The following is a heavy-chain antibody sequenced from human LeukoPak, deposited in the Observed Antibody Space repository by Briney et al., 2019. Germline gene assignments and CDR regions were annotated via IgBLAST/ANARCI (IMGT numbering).Heavy chain of an antibody. CDR3: ARTLLTTGFDY. CDR1: GGTFSGYY. D-gene: IGHD4-17*01. CDR2: INHSGST. V-gene: IGHV4-34*01. J-gene: IGHJ4*02. Sequence: SETLSLTCAVYGGTFSGYYWTWIRQPPGKGLEWIGEINHSGSTNYSPSLKSRVTIPADTPNNQSSLKLRSVTAADTAVYYCARTLLTTGFDYWGQGTLVTVSS.